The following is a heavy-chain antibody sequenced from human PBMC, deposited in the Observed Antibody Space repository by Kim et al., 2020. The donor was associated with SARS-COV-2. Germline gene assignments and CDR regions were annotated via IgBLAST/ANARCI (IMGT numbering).Heavy chain of an antibody. D-gene: IGHD3-9*01. CDR2: IIPIFGTA. V-gene: IGHV1-69*13. CDR3: ARVGGVLRYFDWSGSSPGMDV. J-gene: IGHJ6*02. Sequence: SVKVSCKASGGTFSSYAISWVRQAPGQGLEWMGGIIPIFGTANYAQKFQGRVTITADESTSTAYMELSSLRSEDTAVYYCARVGGVLRYFDWSGSSPGMDVWGQGTTVTVSS. CDR1: GGTFSSYA.